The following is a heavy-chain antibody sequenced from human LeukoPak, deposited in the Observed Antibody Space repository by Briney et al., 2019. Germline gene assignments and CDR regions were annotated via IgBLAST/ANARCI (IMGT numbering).Heavy chain of an antibody. CDR2: IYHSGST. CDR1: GGSISSGGYY. D-gene: IGHD6-13*01. J-gene: IGHJ4*02. CDR3: QATYSSTDY. Sequence: TLSLTCTVSGGSISSGGYYWSWIRQPPGKGLEWIGYIYHSGSTYYNPSLKSRVTISVDRSKNQFSLKLSSVTAADTAVYYCQATYSSTDYWGQGTLVTVSS. V-gene: IGHV4-30-2*01.